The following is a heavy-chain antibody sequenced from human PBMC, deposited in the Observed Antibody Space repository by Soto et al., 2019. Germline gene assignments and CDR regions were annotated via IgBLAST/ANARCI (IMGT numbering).Heavy chain of an antibody. Sequence: LRLSCAASGFTFSTYPMSWVRQAPGKGLEWVSGISGSGISTYYTDSVKGRFTISRDNSKNTVFLQMNSLRDEDTAVYYCVKPPVITASYYYYDMDVWGQGTTVTVSS. J-gene: IGHJ6*02. CDR1: GFTFSTYP. CDR3: VKPPVITASYYYYDMDV. V-gene: IGHV3-23*01. CDR2: ISGSGIST. D-gene: IGHD4-4*01.